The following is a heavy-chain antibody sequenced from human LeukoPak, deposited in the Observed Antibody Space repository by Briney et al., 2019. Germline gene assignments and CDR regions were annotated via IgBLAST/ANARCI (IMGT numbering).Heavy chain of an antibody. D-gene: IGHD6-6*01. CDR1: GFTFSSYG. V-gene: IGHV3-30*02. CDR3: AKAPMSYSSSPADYYFDY. Sequence: PGGSLRLSCAASGFTFSSYGMHWVRQAPGKGLEWVAVIWYGGSNKYYADSVKGRFTISRDNSKNTLYLQMNSLRAEDTAVYYCAKAPMSYSSSPADYYFDYWGQGTLVTVSS. J-gene: IGHJ4*02. CDR2: IWYGGSNK.